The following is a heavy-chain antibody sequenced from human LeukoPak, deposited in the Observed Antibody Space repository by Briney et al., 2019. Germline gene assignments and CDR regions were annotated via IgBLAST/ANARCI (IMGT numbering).Heavy chain of an antibody. CDR2: INPNSGGT. Sequence: ASVKVSCKASGYTFTGYYIHWVRQAPGQGLEWMGWINPNSGGTKYAQKFQGRVTMTRDTSISTAYMELRRLRSDDTAVYYCARAKGLAVNYYMDVWGKGTTVTVSS. D-gene: IGHD6-19*01. V-gene: IGHV1-2*02. CDR1: GYTFTGYY. CDR3: ARAKGLAVNYYMDV. J-gene: IGHJ6*03.